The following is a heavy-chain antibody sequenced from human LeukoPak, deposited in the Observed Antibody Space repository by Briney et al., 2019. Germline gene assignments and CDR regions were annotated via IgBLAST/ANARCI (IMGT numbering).Heavy chain of an antibody. J-gene: IGHJ4*02. CDR3: ARDMGSSVELRPSFDY. V-gene: IGHV4-61*02. CDR2: IYTSGST. Sequence: SETLSLTCTVSGDSISSGSYYWTWIRQPAGKGLEWIGRIYTSGSTNYNPSLKSRVTISLDTSKNQFSLKLSSVTAADTAVYYCARDMGSSVELRPSFDYWGQGTLVTVSS. CDR1: GDSISSGSYY. D-gene: IGHD3-10*01.